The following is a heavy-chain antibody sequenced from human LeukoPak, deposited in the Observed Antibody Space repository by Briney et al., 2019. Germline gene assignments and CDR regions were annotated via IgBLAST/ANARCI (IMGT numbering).Heavy chain of an antibody. CDR3: AKPSEGMIAVVMYFDY. CDR1: GFTFSSYA. CDR2: ISGSGGST. J-gene: IGHJ4*02. D-gene: IGHD3-22*01. Sequence: GGSLRLSCAASGFTFSSYAMSWVRQAPGKGLEWVSAISGSGGSTYYADSVKGRFTISRDNSKNTLYLQMNSLRAEDTAVYYCAKPSEGMIAVVMYFDYWGQGTLVTVSS. V-gene: IGHV3-23*01.